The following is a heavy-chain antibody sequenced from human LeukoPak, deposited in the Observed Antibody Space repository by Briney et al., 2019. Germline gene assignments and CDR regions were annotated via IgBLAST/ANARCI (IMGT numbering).Heavy chain of an antibody. D-gene: IGHD1-26*01. CDR1: GGSISSYY. CDR2: IYYSGST. Sequence: PSETLSLTCTVSGGSISSYYWSWIRQPPGKGLEWIGYIYYSGSTNYNPSLKSRVTISVDTSKNQFSLKLSSVTAADTAVYYCARVGSSRAFDTWGQGTMVTVSS. CDR3: ARVGSSRAFDT. J-gene: IGHJ3*02. V-gene: IGHV4-59*01.